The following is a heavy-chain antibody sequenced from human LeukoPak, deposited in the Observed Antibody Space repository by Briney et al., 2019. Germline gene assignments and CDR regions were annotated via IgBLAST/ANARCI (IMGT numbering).Heavy chain of an antibody. Sequence: GGSLRLSCAASGFTFSSYSMNWVRQAPGKGLEWVSYISSSSTIYYADSVKGRFTISRGNAKNSLYLQMNSLRAEDTAVYYCARVYSSSWTDYWGQGTLVTVSS. CDR3: ARVYSSSWTDY. CDR2: ISSSSTI. D-gene: IGHD6-13*01. V-gene: IGHV3-48*01. CDR1: GFTFSSYS. J-gene: IGHJ4*02.